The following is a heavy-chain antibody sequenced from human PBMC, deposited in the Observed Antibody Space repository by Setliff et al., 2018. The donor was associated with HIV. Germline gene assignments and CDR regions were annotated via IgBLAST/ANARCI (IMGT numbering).Heavy chain of an antibody. CDR3: ARSLVPSGYYYGRHALDI. J-gene: IGHJ3*02. CDR2: IYYSGNT. CDR1: GASIRGHY. Sequence: SETLSLTCSVSGASIRGHYWSWIRQSPGKGLEWIGNIYYSGNTNYNPSFKSRVTISVDTSKNQFSLRVNSVTAADTAVSYCARSLVPSGYYYGRHALDILGQGTMVTVSS. D-gene: IGHD3-22*01. V-gene: IGHV4-59*08.